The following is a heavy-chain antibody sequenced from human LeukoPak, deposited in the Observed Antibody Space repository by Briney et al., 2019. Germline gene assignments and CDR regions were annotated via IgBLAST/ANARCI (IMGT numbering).Heavy chain of an antibody. CDR1: GYTFTSYD. D-gene: IGHD2-2*01. J-gene: IGHJ6*03. CDR3: ARVQVVVVPAASSRKTHYYYDYMDV. CDR2: MNPNSGNT. V-gene: IGHV1-8*01. Sequence: GATVKVSCTASGYTFTSYDINWVRRAAGHGLEWMGWMNPNSGNTGYAQKFQGRVTMTRNTSISTAYMELSSLRSEDTAVYYCARVQVVVVPAASSRKTHYYYDYMDVWGKGTTVTVSS.